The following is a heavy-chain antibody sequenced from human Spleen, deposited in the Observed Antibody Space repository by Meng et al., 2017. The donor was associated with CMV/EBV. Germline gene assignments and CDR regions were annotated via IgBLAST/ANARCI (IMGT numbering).Heavy chain of an antibody. V-gene: IGHV1-2*02. D-gene: IGHD2-2*01. CDR3: ARDPIPIVDEPALGFLDY. CDR2: INPNPNRGGT. J-gene: IGHJ4*02. Sequence: ASVKVSCKASGYTFIGYYMHGVRQAPGEGLEWMGWINPNPNRGGTKYGQKFQGRVTMTSDTSISTAYMELTSLGSDDSAVYFCARDPIPIVDEPALGFLDYWGRGTLVSVSS. CDR1: GYTFIGYY.